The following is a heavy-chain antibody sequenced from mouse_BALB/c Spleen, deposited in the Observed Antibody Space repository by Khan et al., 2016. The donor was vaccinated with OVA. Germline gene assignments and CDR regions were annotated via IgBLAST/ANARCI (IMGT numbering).Heavy chain of an antibody. J-gene: IGHJ2*01. V-gene: IGHV6-6*02. Sequence: EVKLEESGGGLVQPGGSMKLSCVASEFTFSNFWMTWVRQSPETGLDWVAEIRLKSNNYATHSAESVRGRFTISRDDSKSGGYLQMNNLRAEATGMYYCSRGGYYYSHYWGQGIAPTVSS. D-gene: IGHD2-3*01. CDR1: EFTFSNFW. CDR3: SRGGYYYSHY. CDR2: IRLKSNNYAT.